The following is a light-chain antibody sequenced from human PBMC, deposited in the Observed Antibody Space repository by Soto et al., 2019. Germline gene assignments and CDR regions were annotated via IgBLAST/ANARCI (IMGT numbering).Light chain of an antibody. CDR3: SSYTVSSTLV. CDR2: DVT. V-gene: IGLV2-14*01. CDR1: SSDVGAYNY. Sequence: QSVLTQPASVSGSPGQSITISCTGTSSDVGAYNYVSWYQQHPGKAPKLMIFDVTHRPSGVSDRFSGSKSGNTASLTISGLQAEDEADYYCSSYTVSSTLVFGGGTKVTVL. J-gene: IGLJ3*02.